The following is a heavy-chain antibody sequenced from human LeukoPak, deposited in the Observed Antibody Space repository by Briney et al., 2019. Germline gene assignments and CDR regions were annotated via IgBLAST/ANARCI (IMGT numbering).Heavy chain of an antibody. V-gene: IGHV1-58*01. Sequence: SVKVSCKASGFTFTSSAVQWVRQARGQRLEWIGWIVVGSGNTNYAQKFQERVTITRDMSTGTAYMELSSLRSEDTAVYYCAAPPTVSSGGYFDYWGQGTLVTVSS. CDR2: IVVGSGNT. J-gene: IGHJ4*02. D-gene: IGHD4-17*01. CDR1: GFTFTSSA. CDR3: AAPPTVSSGGYFDY.